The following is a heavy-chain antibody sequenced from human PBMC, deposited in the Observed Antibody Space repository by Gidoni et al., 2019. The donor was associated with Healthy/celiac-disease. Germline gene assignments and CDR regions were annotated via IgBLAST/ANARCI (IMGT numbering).Heavy chain of an antibody. CDR3: AREYLYYDFWSGYYYFDY. CDR1: GFTFSSYG. CDR2: IWYDGSNK. Sequence: QVQLVESGGGVVQPGRSLRLSCEASGFTFSSYGMHWVRQAPGKGLEWVAVIWYDGSNKYYADSVKGRFTISRDNSKNTLYLQMNSLRAEDTAVYYCAREYLYYDFWSGYYYFDYWGQGTLVTVSS. D-gene: IGHD3-3*01. J-gene: IGHJ4*02. V-gene: IGHV3-33*08.